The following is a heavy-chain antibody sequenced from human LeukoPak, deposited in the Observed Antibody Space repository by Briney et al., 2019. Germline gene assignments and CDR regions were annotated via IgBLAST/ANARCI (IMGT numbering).Heavy chain of an antibody. J-gene: IGHJ4*02. CDR2: ISGSGGST. CDR3: AKGGRSGSLMFDY. Sequence: GGSLRLSCAASGFTFSSYAMSWVRQAPGKGLEWVSAISGSGGSTYYADSVKGRFTISRDNSKNTLYLQMNSLRAVDTAVYYCAKGGRSGSLMFDYWGQGTLVTVSS. D-gene: IGHD3-10*01. CDR1: GFTFSSYA. V-gene: IGHV3-23*01.